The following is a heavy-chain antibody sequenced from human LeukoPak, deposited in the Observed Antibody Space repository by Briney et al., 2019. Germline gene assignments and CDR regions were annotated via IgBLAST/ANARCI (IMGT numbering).Heavy chain of an antibody. J-gene: IGHJ4*02. CDR2: IYYSGST. Sequence: SETLSLTCTVSGGSISSSSYYWGWIRQPPGKGLEWIGSIYYSGSTYYNPSLKSQVTISVDTSKNQFSLKLSSVTAADTAVYYCAREVGRDGYNSAFDYWGQGTLVTVSS. V-gene: IGHV4-39*07. CDR3: AREVGRDGYNSAFDY. CDR1: GGSISSSSYY. D-gene: IGHD5-24*01.